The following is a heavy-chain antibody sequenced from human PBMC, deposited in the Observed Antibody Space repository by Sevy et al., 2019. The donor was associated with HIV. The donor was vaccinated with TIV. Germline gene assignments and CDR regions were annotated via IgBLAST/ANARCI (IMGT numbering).Heavy chain of an antibody. CDR1: GFTFSYYD. J-gene: IGHJ6*02. CDR2: ISSGSSYI. D-gene: IGHD3-10*01. V-gene: IGHV3-21*01. Sequence: GGSLRLSCEASGFTFSYYDLSWVRQAPGKGLEWVSSISSGSSYIFYADSVKGRFTISRDNAKNSLCLKMNSLRADDTAVYYCAKDGAYYGSDGMDVWGQGATVTVSS. CDR3: AKDGAYYGSDGMDV.